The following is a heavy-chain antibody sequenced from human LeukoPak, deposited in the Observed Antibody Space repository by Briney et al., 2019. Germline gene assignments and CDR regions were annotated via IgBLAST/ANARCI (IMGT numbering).Heavy chain of an antibody. CDR2: ISNANTYI. D-gene: IGHD4-11*01. Sequence: GRSMRLSCAAYGFTLSSYSTSWVRQAPGKGLEWVSSISNANTYIYYSDSVKGRFTISRDNSKSSPHLQMNDLRAEDTAIYYCARNDYTQNRGYCVDYWGQGTLVTVSS. CDR3: ARNDYTQNRGYCVDY. J-gene: IGHJ4*02. V-gene: IGHV3-21*01. CDR1: GFTLSSYS.